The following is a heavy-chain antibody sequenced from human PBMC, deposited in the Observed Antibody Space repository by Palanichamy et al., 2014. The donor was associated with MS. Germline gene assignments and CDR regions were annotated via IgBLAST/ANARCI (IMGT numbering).Heavy chain of an antibody. CDR2: IYSGGTT. J-gene: IGHJ4*02. CDR1: GFIVSSNY. V-gene: IGHV3-53*01. Sequence: EVQLVESGGNLIQPGGSLRLSCAASGFIVSSNYMTWVRQAPGKGLEWVSVIYSGGTTRYADSVQGRFTISRDSSKNTLYLQMNSLRVEDTAMYYCARGSCSGGTCYQFDYWGQGTLVTASS. CDR3: ARGSCSGGTCYQFDY. D-gene: IGHD2-15*01.